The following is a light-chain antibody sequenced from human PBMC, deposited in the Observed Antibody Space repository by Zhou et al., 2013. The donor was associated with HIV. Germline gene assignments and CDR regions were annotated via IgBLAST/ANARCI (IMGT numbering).Light chain of an antibody. V-gene: IGKV3-20*01. CDR3: QQYGGSPMYT. CDR2: GTS. Sequence: EIVMTQSPATLSVSPGERATLSCRASQSLGTNYLAWYQQRSGQSPRLLIYGTSRRAAGTPDRFSGSGSGTDFNLTISGLEPEDFAVYYCQQYGGSPMYTFGQGTKLEI. CDR1: QSLGTNY. J-gene: IGKJ2*01.